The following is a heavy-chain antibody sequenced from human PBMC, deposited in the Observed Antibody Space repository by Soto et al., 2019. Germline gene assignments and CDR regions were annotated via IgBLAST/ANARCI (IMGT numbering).Heavy chain of an antibody. D-gene: IGHD3-22*01. CDR2: IYWDDDK. V-gene: IGHV2-5*02. CDR3: APMRVTMIVGAGHFHH. Sequence: QITLKESGPPLVKPSQTLTLTCTFSGFSLSTSGVGVGWIRQPPGKALEWLALIYWDDDKRYSPSLKSRLTTNKHPSNNQVVLTLTNVDPVDTATYYCAPMRVTMIVGAGHFHHWGQGTLVTVSS. J-gene: IGHJ1*01. CDR1: GFSLSTSGVG.